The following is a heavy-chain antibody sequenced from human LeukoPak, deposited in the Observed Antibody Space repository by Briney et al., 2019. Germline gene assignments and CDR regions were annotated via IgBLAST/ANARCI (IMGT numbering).Heavy chain of an antibody. D-gene: IGHD3-10*01. V-gene: IGHV5-51*03. CDR2: IYPGDSDT. J-gene: IGHJ4*02. CDR3: ARAPRTYYYGSGSYAASFDY. Sequence: KPGESLKISCKGSGYSFTSYWIGWVRQMPGKGLEWMGIIYPGDSDTRYSPSFQGQVTISPDKSISTAYLQWSSLKASDTAMYYCARAPRTYYYGSGSYAASFDYWGQGTLVTVSS. CDR1: GYSFTSYW.